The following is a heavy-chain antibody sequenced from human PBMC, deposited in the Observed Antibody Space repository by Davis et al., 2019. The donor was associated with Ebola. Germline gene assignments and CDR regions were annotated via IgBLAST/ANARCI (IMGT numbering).Heavy chain of an antibody. J-gene: IGHJ4*02. Sequence: GESLKISCKGSGYSFTSYWIGWVRQMPGKGLEWMGIIYPGDSDTRYSPSFQGQVTISADKSISTAYLQWSSLKASDTAMYYCARVKGRRQQLVNFDYWGQGTLVTVSS. CDR2: IYPGDSDT. V-gene: IGHV5-51*01. CDR3: ARVKGRRQQLVNFDY. D-gene: IGHD6-13*01. CDR1: GYSFTSYW.